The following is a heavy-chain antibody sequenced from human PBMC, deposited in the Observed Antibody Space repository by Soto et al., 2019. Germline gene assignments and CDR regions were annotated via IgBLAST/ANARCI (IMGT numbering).Heavy chain of an antibody. D-gene: IGHD2-21*02. Sequence: QVQLVQSGAEVKKPGSSVKVSCKASGGTFSSYAISWVRQAPGQGLEWMGGIIPIFGTANYAQKFQGRVTITADESTSKAYMELSSLRSEDTAVYYCARGRVPLGGGDWAGDYWGQGTLVTVSS. CDR1: GGTFSSYA. CDR3: ARGRVPLGGGDWAGDY. CDR2: IIPIFGTA. V-gene: IGHV1-69*01. J-gene: IGHJ4*02.